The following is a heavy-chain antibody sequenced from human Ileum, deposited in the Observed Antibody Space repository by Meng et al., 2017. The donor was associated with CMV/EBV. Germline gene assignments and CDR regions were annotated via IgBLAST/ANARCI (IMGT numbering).Heavy chain of an antibody. D-gene: IGHD3-16*01. CDR1: GGPMSDYY. J-gene: IGHJ4*02. V-gene: IGHV4-59*13. CDR3: ASHRYAANYYSDY. Sequence: SETLSLTCTVSGGPMSDYYWTWIRQSPRKGLEWIGYVFYTGDYNYNPALESRVSMSVDTSKKQFSLNLSAVTAADTAVYYCASHRYAANYYSDYWAQGMLVTVSS. CDR2: VFYTGDY.